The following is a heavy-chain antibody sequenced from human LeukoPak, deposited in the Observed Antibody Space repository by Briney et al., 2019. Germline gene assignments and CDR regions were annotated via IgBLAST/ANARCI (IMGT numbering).Heavy chain of an antibody. Sequence: SETLSLTCTVSGGFISSYYWSWIRQPAGKGLEWIGRIYTSGSTNYNPSLKSRVTMSVDTSKNQFSLKLSSVTAADTAVYYCARGGVVPAVMRGYYYYYMDVWGKGTTVTVSS. CDR1: GGFISSYY. J-gene: IGHJ6*03. CDR2: IYTSGST. V-gene: IGHV4-4*07. D-gene: IGHD2-2*01. CDR3: ARGGVVPAVMRGYYYYYMDV.